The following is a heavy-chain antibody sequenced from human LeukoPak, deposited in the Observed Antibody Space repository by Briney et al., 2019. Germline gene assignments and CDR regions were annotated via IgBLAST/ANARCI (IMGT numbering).Heavy chain of an antibody. V-gene: IGHV3-23*01. J-gene: IGHJ4*02. D-gene: IGHD1-26*01. CDR3: AKDLDNIVGATYFDY. Sequence: GGSLRLSCAASGFTFSSYAMSWVRQAPGKGLEWVSAISGSGGSTYYAGSVKGRFTISRDNSKNTLYLQMNSLRAEDTAVYYCAKDLDNIVGATYFDYWGQGTLVTVSS. CDR2: ISGSGGST. CDR1: GFTFSSYA.